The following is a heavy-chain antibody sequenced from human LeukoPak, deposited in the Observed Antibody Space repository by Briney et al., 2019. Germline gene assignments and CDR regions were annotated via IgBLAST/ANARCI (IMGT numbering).Heavy chain of an antibody. Sequence: GGSLRLSCAASGFTFSNCAMHWVRQAPGKGLEWVAVISYDGGNKYYADSVKGRFTISRDNSKSMLYLQMNSLRTEDTSVYYCARDSDFWRGLYHFDYWGQGPLVTVSS. CDR3: ARDSDFWRGLYHFDY. CDR1: GFTFSNCA. J-gene: IGHJ4*02. V-gene: IGHV3-30*17. D-gene: IGHD3-3*01. CDR2: ISYDGGNK.